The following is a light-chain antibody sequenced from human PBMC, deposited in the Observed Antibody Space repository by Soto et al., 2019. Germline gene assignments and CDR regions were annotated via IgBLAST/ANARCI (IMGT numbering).Light chain of an antibody. Sequence: IQMTQSPSSLSASVRDRVTITCRASHNTRGYLNWYQQKPGKDPKLLIYAASNLQSGIPSRFSGSGSETDFTLTISSLQPEDFATYYCQQSYSTPWTFGQGTKVDI. V-gene: IGKV1-39*01. CDR2: AAS. J-gene: IGKJ1*01. CDR3: QQSYSTPWT. CDR1: HNTRGY.